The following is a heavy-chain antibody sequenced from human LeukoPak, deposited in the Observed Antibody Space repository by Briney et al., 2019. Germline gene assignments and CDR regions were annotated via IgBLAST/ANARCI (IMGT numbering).Heavy chain of an antibody. D-gene: IGHD3-22*01. J-gene: IGHJ3*02. Sequence: GGSLRLSCAASGFTFSCYWMSWVRQAPGMGLEWVSNINEDEREKTHVVSGKGRFTIATDTDTTSMYLQSNSLRDEDTAVYYCARVRGDSSGYRAFDIWGQGTMVPVSS. V-gene: IGHV3-7*01. CDR3: ARVRGDSSGYRAFDI. CDR1: GFTFSCYW. CDR2: INEDEREK.